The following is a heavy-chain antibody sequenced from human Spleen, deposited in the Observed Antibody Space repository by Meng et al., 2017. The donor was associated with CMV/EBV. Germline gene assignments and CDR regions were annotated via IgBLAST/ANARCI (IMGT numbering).Heavy chain of an antibody. Sequence: ASVKVSCKVSGYTFTDYYIHWVRQAPGKGLEWVGLVDPEDDERISAEHFQGRVTITADTSTDTVYMELSSLRSEDTAPYYCVRLSSSDYYYGMDVWGQGTTVTVSS. CDR2: VDPEDDER. D-gene: IGHD5-12*01. CDR1: GYTFTDYY. CDR3: VRLSSSDYYYGMDV. V-gene: IGHV1-69-2*01. J-gene: IGHJ6*02.